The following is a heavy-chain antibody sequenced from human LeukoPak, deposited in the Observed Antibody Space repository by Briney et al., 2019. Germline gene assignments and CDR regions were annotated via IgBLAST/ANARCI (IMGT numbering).Heavy chain of an antibody. CDR2: INPNNGGS. CDR3: ARVDDRGHYYDSSGPRKLFDY. V-gene: IGHV1-2*02. CDR1: GYTFTGYY. J-gene: IGHJ4*02. D-gene: IGHD3-22*01. Sequence: ASVRVSCKASGYTFTGYYMHWVRQAPGQGLEWMGWINPNNGGSNYAQKFQGRVTMTRDTSISTAYMELSRLRSDDTAVYYCARVDDRGHYYDSSGPRKLFDYWGQGTLVTVSS.